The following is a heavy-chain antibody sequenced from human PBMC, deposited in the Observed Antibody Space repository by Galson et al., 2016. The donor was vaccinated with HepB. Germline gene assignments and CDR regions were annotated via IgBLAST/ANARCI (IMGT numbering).Heavy chain of an antibody. CDR2: INTNTGNP. V-gene: IGHV7-4-1*02. D-gene: IGHD2-21*02. CDR3: ARDGVVTTPRANWFDP. Sequence: SVKVSCKASGYTFTSYAMNWVRQAPGQGLEWMGWINTNTGNPTYAQGFTGRFVFSLDTSVTTAYLQTNSLKAEDTAVYYCARDGVVTTPRANWFDPWGQGTLVTVSS. CDR1: GYTFTSYA. J-gene: IGHJ5*02.